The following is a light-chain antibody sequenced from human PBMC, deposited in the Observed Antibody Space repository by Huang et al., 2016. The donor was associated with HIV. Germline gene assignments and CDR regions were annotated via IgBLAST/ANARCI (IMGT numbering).Light chain of an antibody. Sequence: IVLTQSPGTLSLSPGDRATLSCRASQSVGHNFLAWYQQKPGQAPRLLIYGASSRATGIPDRFSGSGSGTDFTLTISRLEPEDFAVYYCHQYDSSHTFGGGTKVEMK. J-gene: IGKJ4*01. CDR1: QSVGHNF. CDR2: GAS. V-gene: IGKV3-20*01. CDR3: HQYDSSHT.